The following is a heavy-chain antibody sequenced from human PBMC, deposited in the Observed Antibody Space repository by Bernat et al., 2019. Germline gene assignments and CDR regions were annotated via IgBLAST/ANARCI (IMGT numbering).Heavy chain of an antibody. CDR3: ARDPGMCLSCIDS. CDR2: TYYRSKWYH. V-gene: IGHV6-1*01. J-gene: IGHJ4*02. D-gene: IGHD2-2*01. CDR1: GYSVSSNSAA. Sequence: QVQLQQSGPGLVKPSQTLSLTCAISGYSVSSNSAAWNWIRQSPSRGLEWLGRTYYRSKWYHDYALSLKSRITINPDTSKNQFSLQLNSVTPEDTAVYYCARDPGMCLSCIDSWGQGTLVTVSS.